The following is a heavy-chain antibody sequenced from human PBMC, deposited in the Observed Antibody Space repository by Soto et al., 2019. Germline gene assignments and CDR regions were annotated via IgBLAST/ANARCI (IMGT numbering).Heavy chain of an antibody. CDR1: GGSISSSSYY. Sequence: SETLSLTCTVSGGSISSSSYYWGWIRQPPGKGLEWIGSIYYSGSTYYNTSLKSRVTISVDTSKNQISMKISSVTAADTAVNYCAKGGSGSYSNAFDIWGQGTMVTVSS. CDR2: IYYSGST. J-gene: IGHJ3*02. D-gene: IGHD3-10*01. V-gene: IGHV4-39*01. CDR3: AKGGSGSYSNAFDI.